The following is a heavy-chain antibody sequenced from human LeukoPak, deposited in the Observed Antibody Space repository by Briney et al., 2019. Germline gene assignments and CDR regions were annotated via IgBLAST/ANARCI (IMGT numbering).Heavy chain of an antibody. CDR1: GYTFTSYA. Sequence: ASVKVSCKASGYTFTSYAMHWVRQAPGQRLEWMGWINAGNGNTKYSQKFQGRVTITRDTSASTAYMELSSLRSEDTAVYYCARVLQGDILTGYWAFDIWGQGTMVTVSS. V-gene: IGHV1-3*01. CDR3: ARVLQGDILTGYWAFDI. CDR2: INAGNGNT. D-gene: IGHD3-9*01. J-gene: IGHJ3*02.